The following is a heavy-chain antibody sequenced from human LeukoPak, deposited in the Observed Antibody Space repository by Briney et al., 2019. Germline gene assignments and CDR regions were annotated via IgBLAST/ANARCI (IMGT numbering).Heavy chain of an antibody. CDR1: GFSFSNYD. V-gene: IGHV3-13*01. D-gene: IGHD3-22*01. CDR3: ARGHYDSSGYTFDY. J-gene: IGHJ4*02. CDR2: IATAGDT. Sequence: GGSLRLSCAASGFSFSNYDMHWVRQTTGKGLEWVSAIATAGDTYYPGSVKGRFTISRENAKNSLYLQMNSLRAGDTAVYYCARGHYDSSGYTFDYWGQGILVTVSP.